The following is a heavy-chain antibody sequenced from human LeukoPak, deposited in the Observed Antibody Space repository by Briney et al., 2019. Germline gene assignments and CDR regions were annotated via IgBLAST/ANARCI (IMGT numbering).Heavy chain of an antibody. J-gene: IGHJ4*02. Sequence: SETLSLTCTVSGGSISNYYWNWIRQPPGKGLEWVGYINYSGSTNSNPSLKSRVTISLDTSKNQFSLKLSSVTAADTAVYYCARAGQFISARPITFDYWGQGSLVTVSS. CDR1: GGSISNYY. CDR3: ARAGQFISARPITFDY. V-gene: IGHV4-59*01. D-gene: IGHD6-6*01. CDR2: INYSGST.